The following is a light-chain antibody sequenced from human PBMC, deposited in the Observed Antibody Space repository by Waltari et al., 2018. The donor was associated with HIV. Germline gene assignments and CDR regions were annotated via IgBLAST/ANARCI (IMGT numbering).Light chain of an antibody. CDR2: DVS. J-gene: IGLJ2*01. CDR3: CSYSSSGTVL. Sequence: HSALTQPPSMSGSLGQSITLPCLGSSTTVGGFNYVSWYQQSPDKAPRLVIYDVSNRPSGVSGRFSGSKSGSAASLTISGLQPEDEADYYCCSYSSSGTVLFGGGTRLTVL. V-gene: IGLV2-14*03. CDR1: STTVGGFNY.